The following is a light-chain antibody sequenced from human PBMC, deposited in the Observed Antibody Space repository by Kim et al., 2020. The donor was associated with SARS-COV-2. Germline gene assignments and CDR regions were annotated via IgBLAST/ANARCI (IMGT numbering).Light chain of an antibody. CDR1: QDISNY. CDR3: QHYDKRPIT. V-gene: IGKV1-33*01. J-gene: IGKJ3*01. CDR2: DAS. Sequence: DIQMTQSPSSLSASVGDRVTITCQASQDISNYLNWYQQKPGKAPKLLIYDASNLETGVPSRFSGSGSGTDFTFTISSLQPEDIATYYSQHYDKRPITFVAVTKVDIK.